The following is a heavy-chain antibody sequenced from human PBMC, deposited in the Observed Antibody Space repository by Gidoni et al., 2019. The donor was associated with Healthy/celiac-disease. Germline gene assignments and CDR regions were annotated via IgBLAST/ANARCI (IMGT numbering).Heavy chain of an antibody. J-gene: IGHJ6*03. CDR3: ARGRGYCSSTSCSDYYYYYMDV. CDR2: IIPIFGTA. Sequence: QVQLVQSGAEVKKPGSSVKVSCKAYGGTFSSYAISWVRQAPGQGLEWMGGIIPIFGTANYAQKFQGRVTITADKSTSTAYMELSSLRSEDTAVYYCARGRGYCSSTSCSDYYYYYMDVWGKGTTVTVSS. D-gene: IGHD2-2*01. CDR1: GGTFSSYA. V-gene: IGHV1-69*06.